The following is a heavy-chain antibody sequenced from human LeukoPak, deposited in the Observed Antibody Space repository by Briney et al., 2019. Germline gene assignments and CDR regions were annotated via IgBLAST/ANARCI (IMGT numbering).Heavy chain of an antibody. J-gene: IGHJ4*02. V-gene: IGHV1-8*03. CDR2: MNPNSGNT. CDR1: VYTFTSYD. Sequence: ASVKVSRTASVYTFTSYDINWVRQATGQGLAWVGWMNPNSGNTGNAHKFQGRVTLTKNTSINTDYMELSSLRSEDTAVYYCARGYYDFWSGYTYYFDCWGQGTLVTVPS. D-gene: IGHD3-3*01. CDR3: ARGYYDFWSGYTYYFDC.